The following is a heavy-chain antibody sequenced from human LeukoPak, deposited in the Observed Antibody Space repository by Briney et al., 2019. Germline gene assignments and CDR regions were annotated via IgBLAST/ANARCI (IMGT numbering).Heavy chain of an antibody. CDR2: IKVDGSER. CDR3: ARDWYYGFDY. V-gene: IGHV3-7*01. Sequence: PGGSLRLSCAASGFTFSKTWMSWVRQAPGKGLEWVANIKVDGSERYYVDSVKGRFTISRDNAKNSLYLQMNSLRAEDTAIYYCARDWYYGFDYWGQGTLVTVSS. CDR1: GFTFSKTW. D-gene: IGHD4-17*01. J-gene: IGHJ4*02.